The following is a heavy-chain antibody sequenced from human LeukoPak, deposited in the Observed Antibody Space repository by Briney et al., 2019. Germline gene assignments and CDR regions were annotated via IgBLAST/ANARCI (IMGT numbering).Heavy chain of an antibody. CDR3: AKDSVRWAFDI. V-gene: IGHV3-30*18. Sequence: GGSLRLSCEASGFTFSKYWMSWVRQAPGKGLEWVAVISYDGSNKYYADSVKGRFTISRDNSKNTLYLQMNSLRGEDTAVYYCAKDSVRWAFDIWGQGTMVTVSS. CDR2: ISYDGSNK. CDR1: GFTFSKYW. D-gene: IGHD2-15*01. J-gene: IGHJ3*02.